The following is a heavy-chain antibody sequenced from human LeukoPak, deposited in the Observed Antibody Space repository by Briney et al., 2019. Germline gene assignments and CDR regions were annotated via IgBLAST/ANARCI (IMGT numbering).Heavy chain of an antibody. J-gene: IGHJ5*02. D-gene: IGHD3-3*01. CDR2: IIPIFGTA. CDR1: GGTFSSYA. V-gene: IGHV1-69*13. CDR3: ARGSSVAGYDFWSGYNWLDP. Sequence: SVKVSCKASGGTFSSYAISWVRQAPGQGLEWMGGIIPIFGTANYAQKFQGRVTITADESTSTAYMELSSLRSEDTAVYYCARGSSVAGYDFWSGYNWLDPWGQGTLVTVSS.